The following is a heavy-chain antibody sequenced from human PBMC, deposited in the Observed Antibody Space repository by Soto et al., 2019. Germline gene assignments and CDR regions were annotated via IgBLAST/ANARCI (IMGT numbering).Heavy chain of an antibody. CDR3: ARDHEATTPGVLQH. D-gene: IGHD5-12*01. CDR1: GFTFSSYG. CDR2: IWYDGSNK. J-gene: IGHJ1*01. V-gene: IGHV3-33*01. Sequence: GGSLRLSCAASGFTFSSYGMHWVRQAPGKGLEWVAVIWYDGSNKYYADSVKGRFTISRDNSKNTLYLQMNSLRAEDTAVYYCARDHEATTPGVLQHWGQGTLVTVSS.